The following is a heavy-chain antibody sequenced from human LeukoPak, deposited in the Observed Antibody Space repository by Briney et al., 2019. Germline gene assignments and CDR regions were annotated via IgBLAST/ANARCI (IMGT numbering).Heavy chain of an antibody. J-gene: IGHJ3*02. CDR3: ARDRATVTTSDAFDI. Sequence: GASLRLSRAASGFTFSSYWMQWVRHAPGKGLVWVSRINPDGSSISHADSVKGRFTISRDNAKNTLYLQMNSLRAEDTAVYYCARDRATVTTSDAFDIWGQGTMVTVSS. CDR1: GFTFSSYW. V-gene: IGHV3-74*01. D-gene: IGHD4-17*01. CDR2: INPDGSSI.